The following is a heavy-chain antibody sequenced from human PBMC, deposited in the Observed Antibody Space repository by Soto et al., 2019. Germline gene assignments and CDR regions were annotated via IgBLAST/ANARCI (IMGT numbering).Heavy chain of an antibody. V-gene: IGHV4-39*01. CDR3: AHYGSGTKKSDNYYGMDV. Sequence: PSETLSLTCTVSGGSISSSSYYWGWIRQPPGKGLEWIGSIYYSGSTYYNPSLKSRVTISVDTSKNQFSLKLSSVTAADTAVYYCAHYGSGTKKSDNYYGMDVWGQGTTVTVSS. D-gene: IGHD3-10*01. CDR2: IYYSGST. J-gene: IGHJ6*02. CDR1: GGSISSSSYY.